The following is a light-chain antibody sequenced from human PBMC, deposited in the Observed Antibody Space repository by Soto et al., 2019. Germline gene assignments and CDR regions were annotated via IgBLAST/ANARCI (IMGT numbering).Light chain of an antibody. CDR1: STDVGGYNF. J-gene: IGLJ1*01. CDR2: EVT. Sequence: QSVLTQPVSVSGSPGQSITIACTGTSTDVGGYNFVSWYQQHPMKAPRLIIYEVTKRPSGVSARFSGSKSANTASLTISGLQAEDEADYYCSSYTSTNTYVFGTGTKVTVL. CDR3: SSYTSTNTYV. V-gene: IGLV2-14*01.